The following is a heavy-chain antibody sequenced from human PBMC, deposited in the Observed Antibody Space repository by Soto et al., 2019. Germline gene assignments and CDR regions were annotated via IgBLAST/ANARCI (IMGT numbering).Heavy chain of an antibody. D-gene: IGHD2-2*01. CDR1: GYTFTSYG. CDR3: GRDSAYHGP. V-gene: IGHV1-18*01. Sequence: ASVKVSCKASGYTFTSYGISWVRQAPGQGHEWMGWISAYNGNTNYAQKLQGRVTITRDTSASTAYMELSSLRSEDTAVYYCGRDSAYHGPWGQGTLVTVSS. J-gene: IGHJ4*02. CDR2: ISAYNGNT.